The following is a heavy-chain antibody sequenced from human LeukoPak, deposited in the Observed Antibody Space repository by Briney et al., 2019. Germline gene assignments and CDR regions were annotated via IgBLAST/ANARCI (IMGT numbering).Heavy chain of an antibody. D-gene: IGHD3-22*01. J-gene: IGHJ3*02. CDR2: IYYNGDS. V-gene: IGHV4-39*07. CDR1: GGSITSAAYY. CDR3: ARDYYDSRGEAFDI. Sequence: PSETLALTCTVSGGSITSAAYYWGWIRQSPGNGLEWIGSIYYNGDSYSNPSLKSRGALFVATSRDQFSLKLKSVTAADTAGYYCARDYYDSRGEAFDIWGQGTMVTVSS.